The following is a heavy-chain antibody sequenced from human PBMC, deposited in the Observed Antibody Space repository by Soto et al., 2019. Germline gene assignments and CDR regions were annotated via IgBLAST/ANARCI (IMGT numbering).Heavy chain of an antibody. Sequence: GGSLRLSCAASGFTFSSYEMNWVRQAPGKGLEWVSYISSSGSTIYYADSVKGRFTISRDNAKNSLYLQMNSLRAEDTAVYYCARDFHYDYVWGSFNWFDPWGQGTLVTVSS. CDR1: GFTFSSYE. D-gene: IGHD3-16*01. CDR2: ISSSGSTI. CDR3: ARDFHYDYVWGSFNWFDP. J-gene: IGHJ5*02. V-gene: IGHV3-48*03.